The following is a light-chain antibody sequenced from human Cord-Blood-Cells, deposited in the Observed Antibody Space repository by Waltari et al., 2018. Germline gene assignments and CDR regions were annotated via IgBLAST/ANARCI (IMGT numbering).Light chain of an antibody. Sequence: AIRITQSPSSLSASTGDRVTITCRASQGISSYLAWYQQKPGKAPKLLIYDASTLQSGFPSRFSGSGSGTDFTLTISCLQSEDFATYYCQQYYSYPLTFGGGTKVEIK. CDR3: QQYYSYPLT. CDR1: QGISSY. CDR2: DAS. J-gene: IGKJ4*01. V-gene: IGKV1-8*01.